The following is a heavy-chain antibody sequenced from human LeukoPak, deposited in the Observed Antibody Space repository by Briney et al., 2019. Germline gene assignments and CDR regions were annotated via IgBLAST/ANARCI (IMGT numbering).Heavy chain of an antibody. CDR3: ARGVGATDYFDY. V-gene: IGHV1-18*01. Sequence: GASVKVSCKASGYTFTMYGISWVRQAPGQGLQWLGWISPHNGNTKYAQDLQGRVSMTTDTSTSTAYLELRSLGSDDTAIYYCARGVGATDYFDYWGQGTLVTVSS. CDR2: ISPHNGNT. D-gene: IGHD1-26*01. CDR1: GYTFTMYG. J-gene: IGHJ4*02.